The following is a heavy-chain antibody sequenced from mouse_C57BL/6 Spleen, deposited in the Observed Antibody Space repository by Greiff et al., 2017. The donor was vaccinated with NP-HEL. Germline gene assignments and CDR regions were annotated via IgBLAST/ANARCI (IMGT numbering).Heavy chain of an antibody. D-gene: IGHD2-1*01. CDR2: ISSGGSYT. CDR1: GFTFSSYG. V-gene: IGHV5-6*01. Sequence: VQLQESGGDLVKPGGSLKLSCAASGFTFSSYGMSWVRQTPDKRLEWVATISSGGSYTYYPDSVKGRFTISRDNAKNTLYLQMSSLKSEDTAMYYCARHNYGNPAWFAYWGQGTLVTVSA. J-gene: IGHJ3*01. CDR3: ARHNYGNPAWFAY.